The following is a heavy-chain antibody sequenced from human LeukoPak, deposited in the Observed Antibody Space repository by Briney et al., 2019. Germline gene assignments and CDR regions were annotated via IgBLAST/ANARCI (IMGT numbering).Heavy chain of an antibody. CDR3: AKDLQQWLVSPYYYYMDV. V-gene: IGHV3-30*02. CDR1: GFTFTRYG. CDR2: IRYDGSNI. Sequence: PGGSLRPSCAASGFTFTRYGMHWVRQAPGKGLEWVAFIRYDGSNIHYADSVKGRFTVSRDNSNLYLQMNSLGAEDMAVYYCAKDLQQWLVSPYYYYMDVWGNGTTVTVSS. J-gene: IGHJ6*03. D-gene: IGHD6-19*01.